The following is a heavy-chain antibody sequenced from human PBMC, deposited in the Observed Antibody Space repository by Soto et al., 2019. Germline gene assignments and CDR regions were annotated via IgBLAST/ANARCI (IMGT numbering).Heavy chain of an antibody. D-gene: IGHD3-22*01. Sequence: GGSLRLSCAASGFTFSSYTMNWVRQAPGKGLEWVSYISFSGNTIYYADSVKGRFTISRDNAKNSLYLQMNSLRDEDTAVYYCARDSFYNSGGSPRVDAFDIWGQGTMVTVSS. CDR3: ARDSFYNSGGSPRVDAFDI. CDR2: ISFSGNTI. CDR1: GFTFSSYT. V-gene: IGHV3-48*02. J-gene: IGHJ3*02.